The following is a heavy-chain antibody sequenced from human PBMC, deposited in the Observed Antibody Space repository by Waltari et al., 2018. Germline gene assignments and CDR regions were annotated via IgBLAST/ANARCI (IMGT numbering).Heavy chain of an antibody. CDR3: ATRYCSGGSCYLSHTHAFDI. Sequence: QVQLQESGPGLVKPSETLSLTCAVSGYSISSGYYWGWIRQPPGKGLEWIGSIYHSGSTYYNPSLKSRVTISVDTSKNQFSLKLSSVTAADTAVYYCATRYCSGGSCYLSHTHAFDIWGQGTMVTVSS. V-gene: IGHV4-38-2*01. CDR1: GYSISSGYY. D-gene: IGHD2-15*01. CDR2: IYHSGST. J-gene: IGHJ3*02.